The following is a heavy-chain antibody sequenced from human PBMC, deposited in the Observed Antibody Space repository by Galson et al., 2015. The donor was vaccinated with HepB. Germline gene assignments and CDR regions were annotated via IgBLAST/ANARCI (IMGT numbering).Heavy chain of an antibody. CDR1: GFSFSYYG. D-gene: IGHD3-22*01. CDR3: AKDSGYSQPYFDR. V-gene: IGHV3-30*18. J-gene: IGHJ4*02. CDR2: ISYDGSDK. Sequence: SLRLSCAASGFSFSYYGMHWVRQAPGKGLERVASISYDGSDKNYADSVKGRFTLSRDTSKNTLFLQMSSLRVEDTAVYYCAKDSGYSQPYFDRWGQGTLVTVSS.